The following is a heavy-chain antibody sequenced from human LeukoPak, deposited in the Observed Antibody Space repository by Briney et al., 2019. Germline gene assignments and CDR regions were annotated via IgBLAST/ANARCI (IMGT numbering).Heavy chain of an antibody. V-gene: IGHV3-7*03. CDR1: GFTFSNNW. CDR3: AKGRGGYCSSTSCYEGLIDY. D-gene: IGHD2-2*01. J-gene: IGHJ4*02. Sequence: GGSLRLSCAASGFTFSNNWMTWVRQAPGKGLEWVASVKKDASEMYYVDSVKGRFTISRDNSKNTLYLQMNSLRAEDTAVYYCAKGRGGYCSSTSCYEGLIDYWGQGTLVTVSS. CDR2: VKKDASEM.